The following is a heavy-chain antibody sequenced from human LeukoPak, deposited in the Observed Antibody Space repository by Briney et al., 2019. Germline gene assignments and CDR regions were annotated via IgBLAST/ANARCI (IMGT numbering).Heavy chain of an antibody. J-gene: IGHJ6*03. CDR3: ARTPNTIYYYYYMDV. CDR1: GFTFSDYY. D-gene: IGHD2-2*01. V-gene: IGHV3-11*01. CDR2: ISSSGSTI. Sequence: GGSLRLSCAASGFTFSDYYMSWIRQAPGKGLEWVSYISSSGSTIYYADSVKGRFTISRDNAKNSLCLQMNSLRAEDTAVYYCARTPNTIYYYYYMDVWGKGTTVTVSS.